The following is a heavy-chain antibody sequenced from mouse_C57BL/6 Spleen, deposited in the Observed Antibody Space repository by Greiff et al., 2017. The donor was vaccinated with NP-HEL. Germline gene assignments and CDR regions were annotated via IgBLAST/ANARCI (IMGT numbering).Heavy chain of an antibody. CDR2: ISSGSSTI. J-gene: IGHJ4*01. D-gene: IGHD1-1*01. Sequence: EVKVVESGGGLVKPGGSLKLSCAASGFTFSDYGMHWVRQAPEKGLEWVAYISSGSSTIYYADTVKGRFTISRDNAKNTLFLQMTSLRSEDTAMYYCARPGITTVVAPIGYWGQGTSVTVSS. CDR3: ARPGITTVVAPIGY. V-gene: IGHV5-17*01. CDR1: GFTFSDYG.